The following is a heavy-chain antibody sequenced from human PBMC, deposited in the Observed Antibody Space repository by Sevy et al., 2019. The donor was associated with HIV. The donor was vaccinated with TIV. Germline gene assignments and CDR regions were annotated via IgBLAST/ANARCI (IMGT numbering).Heavy chain of an antibody. J-gene: IGHJ5*02. D-gene: IGHD5-18*01. CDR1: GFTFDDYA. CDR2: ISWNSGSI. V-gene: IGHV3-9*01. CDR3: AKGEKIRGYSYVYNWFDP. Sequence: GGSLRLSCAASGFTFDDYAMHWVRQAPGKGLEWVSGISWNSGSIGYADSVKGRFTISRDNAKNSLYLQMNSLRAEDTALYYCAKGEKIRGYSYVYNWFDPWGQGTLVTVSS.